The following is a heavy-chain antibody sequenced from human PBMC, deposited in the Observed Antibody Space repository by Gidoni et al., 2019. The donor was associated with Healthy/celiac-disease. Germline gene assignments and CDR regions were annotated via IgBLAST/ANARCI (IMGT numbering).Heavy chain of an antibody. Sequence: EVQLVESGGGLVQPGGSLRLSCAASGFTFSSYWMSWVRQAPGKGLEWVANIKQDGSEKYYVDSVKGRFTISRDNAKNSLYLQMNSLRAEDTAVYYCARGSDNDYGDYVGYDYWGQGTLVTVSS. CDR2: IKQDGSEK. CDR3: ARGSDNDYGDYVGYDY. J-gene: IGHJ4*02. CDR1: GFTFSSYW. D-gene: IGHD4-17*01. V-gene: IGHV3-7*01.